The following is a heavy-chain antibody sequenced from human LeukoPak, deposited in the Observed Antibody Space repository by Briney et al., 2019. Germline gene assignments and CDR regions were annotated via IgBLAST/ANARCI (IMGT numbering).Heavy chain of an antibody. CDR2: IYYSGST. CDR1: GGSISSSSYY. Sequence: SETLSLTCTVSGGSISSSSYYWGWIRQPPGKGLEWIGSIYYSGSTYYNPSLKSRVTISVDTSKNQFSLKLSSMTAADTAVYYCARKSSGYAEYFQHWGQGTLVTVSS. V-gene: IGHV4-39*01. J-gene: IGHJ1*01. CDR3: ARKSSGYAEYFQH. D-gene: IGHD3-22*01.